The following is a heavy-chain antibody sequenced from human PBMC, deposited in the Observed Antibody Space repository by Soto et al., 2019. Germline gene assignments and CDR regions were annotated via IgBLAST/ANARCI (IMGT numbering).Heavy chain of an antibody. CDR3: ARHATWGGAFVDLRYYFDY. Sequence: SETLSLTCTVSGGSISTSYWSWIRQPPGKGLEWIGYISYSGNTNYNPSLKSRVTISVDTSKNQFSLSLSSVAAADTAVYYCARHATWGGAFVDLRYYFDYWGQGTLVTVSS. V-gene: IGHV4-59*08. J-gene: IGHJ4*02. CDR2: ISYSGNT. D-gene: IGHD3-16*01. CDR1: GGSISTSY.